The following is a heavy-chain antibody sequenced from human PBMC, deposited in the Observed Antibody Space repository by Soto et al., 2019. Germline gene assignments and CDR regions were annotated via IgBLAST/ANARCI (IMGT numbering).Heavy chain of an antibody. CDR3: ARTGPQYYDILDYWYFDL. Sequence: QVQLVQSGAEVKKPGSSVKVSCKASGGTFSTYAISWVRQAHGQGLEWMGGIIPILGTANYAQKLQGRVTITADESTTTADMELSSLISEDTAVYYCARTGPQYYDILDYWYFDLWGRGTLVTVSS. CDR1: GGTFSTYA. V-gene: IGHV1-69*11. D-gene: IGHD3-22*01. J-gene: IGHJ2*01. CDR2: IIPILGTA.